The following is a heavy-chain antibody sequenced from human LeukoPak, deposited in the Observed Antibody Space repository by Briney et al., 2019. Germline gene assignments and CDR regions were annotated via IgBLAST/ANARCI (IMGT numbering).Heavy chain of an antibody. Sequence: GGSLRLSCAASGFTVSSNHMSWVRQAPGKGLVWVSVIYSGGSTDYSDAVKGRFTISRDILKNTLYLQMNSLRAEDTAVYYCARGPAGYNWGQGTLVTVSS. CDR2: IYSGGST. CDR3: ARGPAGYN. V-gene: IGHV3-53*01. D-gene: IGHD1-1*01. CDR1: GFTVSSNH. J-gene: IGHJ4*02.